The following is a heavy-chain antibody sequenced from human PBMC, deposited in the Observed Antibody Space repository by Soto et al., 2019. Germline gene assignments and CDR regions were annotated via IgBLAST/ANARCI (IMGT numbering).Heavy chain of an antibody. CDR2: ISYDGSNK. CDR1: GFTFSSYA. V-gene: IGHV3-30-3*01. D-gene: IGHD6-13*01. Sequence: QVQLVESGGGVVQPGRSLRLSCAASGFTFSSYAMHWVRQAPGKGLEWVAVISYDGSNKYYADSVKGRFTISRDNSKNTLYLHMNSLTAEDTAVYYCARTQYSSSWYAHYYYGMDVWDQGTPVTVSS. CDR3: ARTQYSSSWYAHYYYGMDV. J-gene: IGHJ6*02.